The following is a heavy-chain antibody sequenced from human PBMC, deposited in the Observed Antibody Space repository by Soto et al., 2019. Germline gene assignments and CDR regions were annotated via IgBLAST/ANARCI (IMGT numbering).Heavy chain of an antibody. V-gene: IGHV5-10-1*01. CDR3: ARSDYGGNSGDAFDI. CDR2: IDPSDSYT. J-gene: IGHJ3*02. D-gene: IGHD4-17*01. Sequence: PGESLKISCKGSGYSFTSYWISWVRQMPGKGLEWMGRIDPSDSYTNYSPSFRGHVTISADKSISTAYLQWSSLKASDTAMYYCARSDYGGNSGDAFDIWGQGTMVTVSS. CDR1: GYSFTSYW.